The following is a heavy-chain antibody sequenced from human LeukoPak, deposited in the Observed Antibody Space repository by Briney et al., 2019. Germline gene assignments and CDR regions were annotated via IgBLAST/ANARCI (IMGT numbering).Heavy chain of an antibody. J-gene: IGHJ3*02. CDR3: ARVRSGYCSEYAFDI. CDR1: GYTLSSNY. CDR2: FYSGGST. V-gene: IGHV3-53*01. Sequence: GGSLRLSCAASGYTLSSNYMSWVRKAPGKGLEWVSVFYSGGSTYYPDSVKGRFTISRENSKNTLYLQMNSLRAEDTAVYYCARVRSGYCSEYAFDICGQGTMVSVSS. D-gene: IGHD3-22*01.